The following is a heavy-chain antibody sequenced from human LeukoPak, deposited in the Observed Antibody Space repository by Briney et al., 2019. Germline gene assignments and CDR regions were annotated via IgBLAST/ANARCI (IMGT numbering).Heavy chain of an antibody. Sequence: GASVKVSCKASGYTFTSYGISWVRQAPGQGLEWMGWISAYNGNTNYAQKLQGRVTMTTDTSTSTAYMELRSLRSEDTAVYYCAREVVTAIGNYYYMDVWGKGTTVTVSS. V-gene: IGHV1-18*01. J-gene: IGHJ6*03. D-gene: IGHD2-21*02. CDR2: ISAYNGNT. CDR1: GYTFTSYG. CDR3: AREVVTAIGNYYYMDV.